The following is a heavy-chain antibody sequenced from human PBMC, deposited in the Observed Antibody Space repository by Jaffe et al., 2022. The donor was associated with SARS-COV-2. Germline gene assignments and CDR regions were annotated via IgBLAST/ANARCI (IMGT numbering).Heavy chain of an antibody. CDR2: IYYSGIT. J-gene: IGHJ4*02. CDR1: GGSISSFY. D-gene: IGHD7-27*01. CDR3: ARGGPGDPLDY. Sequence: QVQLQESGPGLVKPSETLSLTCTVSGGSISSFYWSWIRQPPGKGLEWIGNIYYSGITKYNPSLKSRVTISVDTSKNQFSLKLSSVTAADTAVYSCARGGPGDPLDYLGQGTLVTVSS. V-gene: IGHV4-59*01.